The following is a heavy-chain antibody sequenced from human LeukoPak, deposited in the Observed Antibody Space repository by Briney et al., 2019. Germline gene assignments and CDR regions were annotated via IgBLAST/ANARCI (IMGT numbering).Heavy chain of an antibody. D-gene: IGHD6-19*01. Sequence: GGSLRLSCAASGFTFDDYAMHWVRQAPGKGLEWVSLISWDGGSTYYADSVKGRFTISRDNSKNSLYLQMNSLRAEDTALYHCAKDSIAVAGRDIQRNYYFDYWGQGTLVTVSS. CDR3: AKDSIAVAGRDIQRNYYFDY. J-gene: IGHJ4*02. CDR1: GFTFDDYA. CDR2: ISWDGGST. V-gene: IGHV3-43D*03.